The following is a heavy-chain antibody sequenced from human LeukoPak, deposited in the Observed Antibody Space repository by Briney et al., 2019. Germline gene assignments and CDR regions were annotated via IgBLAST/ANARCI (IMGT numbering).Heavy chain of an antibody. CDR3: ARVGRNYFDY. J-gene: IGHJ4*02. CDR2: ISSSGSAI. Sequence: PGGSLRLSCAASGFTFSDSYMNWIRQAPGKGLEWVSYISSSGSAIYYADSVKGRFTISRDNAKNSLYLQMNSLRADDTAVYYCARVGRNYFDYWGWGTLVTVSS. CDR1: GFTFSDSY. D-gene: IGHD3-10*01. V-gene: IGHV3-11*04.